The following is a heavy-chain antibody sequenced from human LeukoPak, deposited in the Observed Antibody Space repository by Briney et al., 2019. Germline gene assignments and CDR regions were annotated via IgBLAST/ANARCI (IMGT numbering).Heavy chain of an antibody. J-gene: IGHJ4*02. Sequence: PGGSLRLSCAASGFSFISYGMSWVRQAPGKGLEWASAISGSGGTTYYADSVRGRFIISRDNSKSTLYFQMNSLRGEDTAIYYCAKRSPYNSSSYYLDFWGQGTLVTVSP. CDR2: ISGSGGTT. V-gene: IGHV3-23*01. CDR3: AKRSPYNSSSYYLDF. D-gene: IGHD6-6*01. CDR1: GFSFISYG.